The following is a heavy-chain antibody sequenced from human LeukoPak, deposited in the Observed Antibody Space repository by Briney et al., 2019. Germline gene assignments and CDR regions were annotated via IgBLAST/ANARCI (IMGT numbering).Heavy chain of an antibody. J-gene: IGHJ3*02. V-gene: IGHV3-30-3*01. Sequence: GGSLRLSCAASGFTFSSYAMHWVRQAPGKGLEWVAVVSYDGSNKYYADSVKGRFTISRDNSKNTLYLQMNSLRAEDTAVYYCARDRVGGPRDFGIWGQGTMVIVSS. CDR1: GFTFSSYA. CDR3: ARDRVGGPRDFGI. CDR2: VSYDGSNK. D-gene: IGHD4-23*01.